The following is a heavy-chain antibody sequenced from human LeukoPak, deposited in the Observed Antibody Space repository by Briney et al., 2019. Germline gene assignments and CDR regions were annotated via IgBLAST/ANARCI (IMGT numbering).Heavy chain of an antibody. J-gene: IGHJ5*02. V-gene: IGHV1-18*01. Sequence: SVKVSCKACGCIFTSYGISWVGQAPGRGLEWMGWISTNKGNTNYAQRLQGRVTMTTDTSTSTAYMERRSLRFDDTAIYYCVRDIQWRFDPWGQGTLVTVSS. CDR3: VRDIQWRFDP. CDR2: ISTNKGNT. D-gene: IGHD2-8*01. CDR1: GCIFTSYG.